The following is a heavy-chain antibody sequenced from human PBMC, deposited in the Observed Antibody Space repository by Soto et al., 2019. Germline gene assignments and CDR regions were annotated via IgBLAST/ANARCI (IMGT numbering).Heavy chain of an antibody. CDR1: GFTFSSYA. J-gene: IGHJ6*02. V-gene: IGHV3-23*01. CDR3: AKDFVIRVGATKNYYYGMDV. Sequence: GSLRLSCAASGFTFSSYAMSWVRQAPGKGLEWVSAISGSGGSTYYADSVKGRFTISRDNSKNTLYLQMNSLRAEDTAVYYCAKDFVIRVGATKNYYYGMDVWGQGTTVTVSS. CDR2: ISGSGGST. D-gene: IGHD1-26*01.